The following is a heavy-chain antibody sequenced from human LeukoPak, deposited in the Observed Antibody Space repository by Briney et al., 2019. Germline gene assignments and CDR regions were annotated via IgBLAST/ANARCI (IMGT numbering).Heavy chain of an antibody. CDR3: ARGRITMKRFDY. D-gene: IGHD3-22*01. V-gene: IGHV4-59*01. CDR2: IYYSGST. CDR1: GGSISSYY. J-gene: IGHJ4*02. Sequence: SETLSLTCTVPGGSISSYYWSWIRQTPGKGLEWIGYIYYSGSTNYNPSLKSRVTISVDTSKNHFSLKLSSVTAADTAVYYCARGRITMKRFDYWGQGTLVTVSS.